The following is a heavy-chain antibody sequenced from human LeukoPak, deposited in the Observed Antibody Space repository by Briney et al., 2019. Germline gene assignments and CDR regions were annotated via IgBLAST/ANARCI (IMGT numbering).Heavy chain of an antibody. D-gene: IGHD2-15*01. CDR3: ASTGSYYYYGMDV. CDR1: GYSFTSYW. J-gene: IGHJ6*02. CDR2: IDPSDSYT. V-gene: IGHV5-10-1*01. Sequence: GESLKISCKGSGYSFTSYWIGWVRQMPGKGLEWMGRIDPSDSYTNYSPSFQGHVTISADKSISTAYLQWSSLKASDTAMYYCASTGSYYYYGMDVWGQGTTVTVSS.